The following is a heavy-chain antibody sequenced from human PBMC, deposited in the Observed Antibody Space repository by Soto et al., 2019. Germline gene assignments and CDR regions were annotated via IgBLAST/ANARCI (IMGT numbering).Heavy chain of an antibody. V-gene: IGHV4-30-2*01. Sequence: QLQLQESGSGLVKPSQTLSLTCAVSGGSISSGGYSWSWIRQPPGKGLEWIGYIDHSGSTYYNPSLKPRVTISVDRSKNQFSLKLSSVTAADTAVYYCARGRYGDGYNWFDPWGQGTLVTVSS. CDR3: ARGRYGDGYNWFDP. CDR2: IDHSGST. J-gene: IGHJ5*02. D-gene: IGHD4-17*01. CDR1: GGSISSGGYS.